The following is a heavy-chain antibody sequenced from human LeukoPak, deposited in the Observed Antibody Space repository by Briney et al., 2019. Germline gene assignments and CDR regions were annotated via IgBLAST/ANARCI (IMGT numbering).Heavy chain of an antibody. V-gene: IGHV4-34*01. D-gene: IGHD6-6*01. CDR2: INHSGST. CDR3: AREWVAARRGLYYSDY. CDR1: GGSFSGYY. Sequence: SETLSLTCAVYGGSFSGYYWSWIRQPPGKGLEWIGEINHSGSTNYNPSLKSRVTISVDTSKNQFSLKLSYVTAADTAVYYCAREWVAARRGLYYSDYWGQGTLVTVSS. J-gene: IGHJ4*02.